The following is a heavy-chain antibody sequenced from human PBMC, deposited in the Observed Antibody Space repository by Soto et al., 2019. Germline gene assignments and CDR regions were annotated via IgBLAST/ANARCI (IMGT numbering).Heavy chain of an antibody. J-gene: IGHJ5*02. D-gene: IGHD6-19*01. CDR2: IIPKFGTT. CDR1: GDTFSSHG. V-gene: IGHV1-69*01. CDR3: ARASGRGWYNWFDP. Sequence: QVQLVQSGAEVKKPGSSVKVSCKASGDTFSSHGISWVRQATGQGLEYLGGIIPKFGTTNYAQKFRGRVTITADESTSTAYMEVSSLRYEDTAVYYCARASGRGWYNWFDPWGQGTLVTVSS.